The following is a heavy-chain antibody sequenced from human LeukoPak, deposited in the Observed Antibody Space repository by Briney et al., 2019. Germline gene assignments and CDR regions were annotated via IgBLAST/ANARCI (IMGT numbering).Heavy chain of an antibody. CDR1: GYTFTSYD. CDR2: MNPNSGYT. V-gene: IGHV1-8*03. Sequence: GASVKVSCKASGYTFTSYDINWVRQATGQGLEWMGWMNPNSGYTGYAQKFQGRVTITRDTSISTAYMELSSLRSEDTAVYYCGRVAGSIDYWGQGTLVTVSS. J-gene: IGHJ4*02. D-gene: IGHD6-19*01. CDR3: GRVAGSIDY.